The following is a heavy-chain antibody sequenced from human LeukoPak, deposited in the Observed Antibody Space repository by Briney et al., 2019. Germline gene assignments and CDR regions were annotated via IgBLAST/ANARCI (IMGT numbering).Heavy chain of an antibody. J-gene: IGHJ1*01. CDR3: ARSPHDYYDSSGLRYFQH. V-gene: IGHV4-39*07. D-gene: IGHD3-22*01. CDR2: IYYSGST. CDR1: GGSISSSSYY. Sequence: PSETLSLTCTVSGGSISSSSYYWGWIRQPPGKGLEWIGSIYYSGSTYYNPSLKSRVTISVDTSKNQFSLKLSSVTAADTAVYYCARSPHDYYDSSGLRYFQHWGQGTLVTVSS.